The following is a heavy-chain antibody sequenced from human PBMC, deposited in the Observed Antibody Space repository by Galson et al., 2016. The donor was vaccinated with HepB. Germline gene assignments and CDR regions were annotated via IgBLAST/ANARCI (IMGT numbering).Heavy chain of an antibody. J-gene: IGHJ6*02. V-gene: IGHV5-10-1*01. Sequence: QSGAEVKKPGESLRISCKGSGYSFTTYWITWVRQLSGKGLQWMGRIDPGDAHIDYNPSFQGHVAISVDKSISTAYLQWNSLRASDTAIYYCARQPYYDFYNGYRPALSHYGMDVWGQGTTVTVSS. CDR3: ARQPYYDFYNGYRPALSHYGMDV. CDR1: GYSFTTYW. CDR2: IDPGDAHI. D-gene: IGHD3-3*01.